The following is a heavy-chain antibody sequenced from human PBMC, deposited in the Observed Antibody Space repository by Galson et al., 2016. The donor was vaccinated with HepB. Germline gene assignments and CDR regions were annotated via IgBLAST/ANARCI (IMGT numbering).Heavy chain of an antibody. CDR1: GFTFSSYS. CDR3: ARDKTYADYDGLFDY. Sequence: SLRLSCAASGFTFSSYSMNWVRQAPGKGLEWVSYISGSSTSIIYADSVKGRYTISRDNAKNSLYLQMNSLREEDTAVYYCARDKTYADYDGLFDYWGQGTLVTVSS. J-gene: IGHJ4*02. D-gene: IGHD4-17*01. V-gene: IGHV3-48*02. CDR2: ISGSSTSI.